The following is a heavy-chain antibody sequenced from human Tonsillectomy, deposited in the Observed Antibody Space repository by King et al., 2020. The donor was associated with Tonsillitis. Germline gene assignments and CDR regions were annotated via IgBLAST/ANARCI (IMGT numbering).Heavy chain of an antibody. CDR1: GYAFNTYG. J-gene: IGHJ4*02. CDR3: ARDEGLGAEY. V-gene: IGHV1-18*04. Sequence: VQLVESGGEVKKPGASVKVSCKASGYAFNTYGISWVRQVPGEGLEWMGWISGYNGDTHYAQDFQGRVIMTTDRSTTTSFLEVKRLTSDDTAVYYCARDEGLGAEYWGQGTLIIVSS. D-gene: IGHD1-26*01. CDR2: ISGYNGDT.